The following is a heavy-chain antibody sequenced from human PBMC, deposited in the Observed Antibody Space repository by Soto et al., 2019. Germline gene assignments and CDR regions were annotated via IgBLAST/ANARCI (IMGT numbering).Heavy chain of an antibody. CDR3: AIEWMDRYYDFWSGYYTGGIDY. Sequence: ASVKVSCKASGYTFTSYGISWVRQAPGQGLEWMGWISAYNGNTNYAQKLQGRVTMTTDTSTSTAYMELRSLRSDDTAVYYCAIEWMDRYYDFWSGYYTGGIDYWGQGTLVTVSS. D-gene: IGHD3-3*01. V-gene: IGHV1-18*01. CDR2: ISAYNGNT. CDR1: GYTFTSYG. J-gene: IGHJ4*02.